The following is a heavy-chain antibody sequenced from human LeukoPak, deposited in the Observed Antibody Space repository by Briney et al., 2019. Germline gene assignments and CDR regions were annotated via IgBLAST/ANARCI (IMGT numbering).Heavy chain of an antibody. CDR2: IYSGGST. CDR3: ARDEWLAPFDY. CDR1: GFTVSSNY. J-gene: IGHJ4*02. D-gene: IGHD6-19*01. V-gene: IGHV3-53*01. Sequence: SGGSLRLSCAASGFTVSSNYMSWVRQAQGQGLEWVSVIYSGGSTYYADSVKGRFTISRDNAKNSLYLQMNSLGAEDTAVYYCARDEWLAPFDYWGQGTLVTVSS.